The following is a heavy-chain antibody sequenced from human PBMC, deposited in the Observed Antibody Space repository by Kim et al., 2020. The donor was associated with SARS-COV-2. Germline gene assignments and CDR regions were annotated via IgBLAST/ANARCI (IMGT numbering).Heavy chain of an antibody. D-gene: IGHD3-10*01. CDR1: GFPFSAYP. CDR3: ARDARDYYFDY. Sequence: GGSLRLSCAASGFPFSAYPLHWVRQAPGKGLEWVSIISYDGSDKYYADSVNGRFTISRDNTKNTLYLQMNFLRTEDTAIYYCARDARDYYFDYWGQGTLVTVSS. CDR2: ISYDGSDK. J-gene: IGHJ4*02. V-gene: IGHV3-30*04.